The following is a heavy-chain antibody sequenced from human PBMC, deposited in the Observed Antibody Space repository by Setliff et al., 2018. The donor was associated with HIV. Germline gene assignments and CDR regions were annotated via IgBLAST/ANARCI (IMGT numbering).Heavy chain of an antibody. J-gene: IGHJ6*02. V-gene: IGHV3-53*01. Sequence: GSLRLSCAASGFTVSSNYMSWVRQAPGKGLEWVSVIDSGTRTYYADSVKGRFTISRDNSKNTLYLQMNSLRAEDTAVYYCARAFGRDIVVVPAATGGDVWGQGTTVTVSS. CDR1: GFTVSSNY. CDR3: ARAFGRDIVVVPAATGGDV. CDR2: IDSGTRT. D-gene: IGHD2-2*01.